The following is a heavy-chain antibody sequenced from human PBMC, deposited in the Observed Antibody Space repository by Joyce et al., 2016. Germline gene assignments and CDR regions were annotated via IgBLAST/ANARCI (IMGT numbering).Heavy chain of an antibody. CDR1: GGSISSSTYY. J-gene: IGHJ5*02. D-gene: IGHD2-15*01. CDR3: ARSFFYCSGGSCFSGEWFDP. Sequence: QLQLQESGPGLVKPSETLSLSCTVSGGSISSSTYYWGWIRQPPRKGLEWIGSVYYSGGAYYNPSLESRGTISVDTSKNQFSLKLTSVTAADTAVYYCARSFFYCSGGSCFSGEWFDPWGQGTLVTVSS. CDR2: VYYSGGA. V-gene: IGHV4-39*07.